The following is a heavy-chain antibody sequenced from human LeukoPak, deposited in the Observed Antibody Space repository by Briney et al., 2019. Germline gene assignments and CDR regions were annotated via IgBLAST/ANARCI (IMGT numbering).Heavy chain of an antibody. CDR2: INHSGST. D-gene: IGHD5-18*01. CDR3: ASRGTAMALAEFDY. Sequence: GSLRLSCAASGFTFSSYWMSWVRQAPGKGLEWIGEINHSGSTNYNPSLKSRVTISVDTSKNQFSLKLSSVTAADTAVYYCASRGTAMALAEFDYWGQGTLVTVSS. V-gene: IGHV4-34*01. J-gene: IGHJ4*02. CDR1: GFTFSSYW.